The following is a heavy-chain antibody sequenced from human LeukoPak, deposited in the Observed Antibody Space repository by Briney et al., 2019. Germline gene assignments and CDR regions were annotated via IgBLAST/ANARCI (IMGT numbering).Heavy chain of an antibody. CDR3: ARTYSSSWFDY. V-gene: IGHV4-39*07. Sequence: PSETLSPTCTVSGGSISSSSYYWGWIRQPPGKGLEWIGSIYYSGSTYYNPSLKIRVTISVDTSKNQFSLKPSSVTAADTAVYYCARTYSSSWFDYWGQGTLVTVSS. CDR2: IYYSGST. J-gene: IGHJ4*02. CDR1: GGSISSSSYY. D-gene: IGHD6-13*01.